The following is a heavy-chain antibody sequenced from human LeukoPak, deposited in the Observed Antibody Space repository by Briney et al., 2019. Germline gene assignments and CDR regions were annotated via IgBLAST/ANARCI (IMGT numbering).Heavy chain of an antibody. CDR3: ARHAGAFKDY. CDR1: GGSISSSSYY. CDR2: IYYSGST. V-gene: IGHV4-39*01. D-gene: IGHD3-3*02. J-gene: IGHJ4*02. Sequence: SETLSLTCTVSGGSISSSSYYWGWIRQPPGKGLEWIGGIYYSGSTYYNPSLKSRVTISVDTSKDQFSLKLSSVTAADTAVYYCARHAGAFKDYWGQGTLVTVSS.